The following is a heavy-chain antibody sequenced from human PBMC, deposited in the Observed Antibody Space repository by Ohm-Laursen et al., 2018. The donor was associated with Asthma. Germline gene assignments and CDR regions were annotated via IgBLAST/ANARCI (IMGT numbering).Heavy chain of an antibody. CDR3: VKLSYREFDYL. D-gene: IGHD3-16*01. J-gene: IGHJ5*02. CDR2: VNDEGNEK. CDR1: GFTFSDSW. V-gene: IGHV3-7*01. Sequence: SLRLSCAASGFTFSDSWMSWVRQAPGKGLECVANVNDEGNEKYYVGSVKGRFTISRDNAKQSLFLQMNSLRVEDTAVYYCVKLSYREFDYLWGRGTRVTVSS.